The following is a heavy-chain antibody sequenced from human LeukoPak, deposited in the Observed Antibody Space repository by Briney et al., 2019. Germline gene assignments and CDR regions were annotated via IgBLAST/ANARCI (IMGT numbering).Heavy chain of an antibody. J-gene: IGHJ4*02. CDR3: AKGPSSSYYFDY. CDR1: GFTFSSYA. Sequence: GGSLRLSCAASGFTFSSYAMSWVRQAPGKGLERVSAISGSGGSTYYADSVKGRFTISRDNSKNTLYLQMNSLRAEDTAVYYCAKGPSSSYYFDYWGQGTLVTVSS. V-gene: IGHV3-23*01. CDR2: ISGSGGST. D-gene: IGHD6-6*01.